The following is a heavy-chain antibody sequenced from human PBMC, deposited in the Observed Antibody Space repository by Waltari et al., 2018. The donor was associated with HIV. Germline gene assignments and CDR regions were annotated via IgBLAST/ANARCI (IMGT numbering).Heavy chain of an antibody. J-gene: IGHJ4*02. D-gene: IGHD5-12*01. V-gene: IGHV3-21*01. CDR3: AREMATVYVDY. CDR2: IAISISGYI. Sequence: EVQLVESGGGLVKPGGSLRRSCAASGVTFSSYIMNWVRQAPGKGLELFSSIAISISGYIYYAESVRARFTISRDNAKNSLYLQMSSLRAEDTAVYYCAREMATVYVDYWGQGTLVTVSP. CDR1: GVTFSSYI.